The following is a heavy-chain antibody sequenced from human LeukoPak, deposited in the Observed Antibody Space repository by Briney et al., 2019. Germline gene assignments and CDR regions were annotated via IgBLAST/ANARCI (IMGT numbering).Heavy chain of an antibody. CDR1: GGTFSSYA. V-gene: IGHV1-69*04. J-gene: IGHJ4*02. CDR3: AGYSSGYYFGY. Sequence: SVKVSCKASGGTFSSYAISWVRQAPGQGLEWMGRIIPILGIANYAQKFQGRVTITADKSTSTAYMELSSLRSEDTAVYYCAGYSSGYYFGYWGQGTLVTVSS. CDR2: IIPILGIA. D-gene: IGHD3-22*01.